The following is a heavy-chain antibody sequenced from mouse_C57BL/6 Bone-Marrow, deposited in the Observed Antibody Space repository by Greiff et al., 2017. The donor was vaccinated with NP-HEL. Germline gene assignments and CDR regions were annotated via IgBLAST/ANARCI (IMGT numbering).Heavy chain of an antibody. V-gene: IGHV1-54*01. CDR2: INPGSGGT. CDR1: GYAFTNYL. Sequence: VQLQQSGAELVRPGTSVKVSCKASGYAFTNYLIEWVKQRPGQGLEWIGVINPGSGGTNYNEKFKGKATLTADKSSSTAYMQLSSLTSEDSAVYFCARKGRYDGYFDYWGQGTTLTVSS. CDR3: ARKGRYDGYFDY. D-gene: IGHD2-3*01. J-gene: IGHJ2*01.